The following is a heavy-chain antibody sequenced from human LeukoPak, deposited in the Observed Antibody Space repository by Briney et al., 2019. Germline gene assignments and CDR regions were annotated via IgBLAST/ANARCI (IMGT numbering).Heavy chain of an antibody. CDR3: ARHYPEEKHYDFWSGPDY. V-gene: IGHV4-59*08. CDR1: GGSISSYY. CDR2: IYYSGST. Sequence: SETLSLTCIVSGGSISSYYWSWIRQPPGKGLEWIGYIYYSGSTNYNPSLKSRVTISVDTSKNQFSLKLSSVTAADTAVYYCARHYPEEKHYDFWSGPDYWGQGTLVTVSS. J-gene: IGHJ4*02. D-gene: IGHD3-3*01.